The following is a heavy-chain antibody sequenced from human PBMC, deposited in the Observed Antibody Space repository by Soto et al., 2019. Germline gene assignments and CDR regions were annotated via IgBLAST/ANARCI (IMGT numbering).Heavy chain of an antibody. V-gene: IGHV3-7*03. CDR2: IKEDGSEK. CDR1: GFTFSSYW. CDR3: ATSPYPSYYYYGMDV. J-gene: IGHJ6*02. Sequence: RRLSCAASGFTFSSYWMSWVRQAPGKGLEWVTNIKEDGSEKYYVDSVKGRFTISRANAKNSLFLQMNSLRAEDTAVYYCATSPYPSYYYYGMDVWGQGTTVTVSS.